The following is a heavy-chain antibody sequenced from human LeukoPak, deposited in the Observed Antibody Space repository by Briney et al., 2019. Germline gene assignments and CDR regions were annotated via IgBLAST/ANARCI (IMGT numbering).Heavy chain of an antibody. V-gene: IGHV4-34*01. D-gene: IGHD6-13*01. CDR3: ARGPSSSWFSRVWRNWSDP. CDR1: GGSFSGYY. J-gene: IGHJ5*02. Sequence: PSETLSLTCAVYGGSFSGYYWSWIRQPPGKGLEWIGEINHSGSTNYNPSLKSRVTISVDTSKNQFSLKLSSVTAADTAVYYCARGPSSSWFSRVWRNWSDPWGQGTLVTVSS. CDR2: INHSGST.